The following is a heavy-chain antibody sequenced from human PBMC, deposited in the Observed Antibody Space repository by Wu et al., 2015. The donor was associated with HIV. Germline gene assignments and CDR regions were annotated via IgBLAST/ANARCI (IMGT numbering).Heavy chain of an antibody. D-gene: IGHD3-10*01. CDR1: GDSFTSYA. J-gene: IGHJ6*02. V-gene: IGHV1-69*05. CDR3: ATSYYGSGSYPTFYYYYAMDV. Sequence: QVQLVQFGAEVKKPGSSVKVSCKASGDSFTSYAVSWVRQAPGQGLEWMGGINPLFGTTSHTQKFQARVTFTTDESKSVVYMELSSLRSEDTAVYYCATSYYGSGSYPTFYYYYAMDVWGQGTTVTVSS. CDR2: INPLFGTT.